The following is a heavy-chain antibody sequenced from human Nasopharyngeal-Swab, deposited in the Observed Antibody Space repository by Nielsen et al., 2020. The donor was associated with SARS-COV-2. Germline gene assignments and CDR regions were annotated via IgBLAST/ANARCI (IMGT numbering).Heavy chain of an antibody. D-gene: IGHD3-16*02. CDR1: GYTFTSYG. J-gene: IGHJ4*02. V-gene: IGHV1-18*04. CDR2: ISAYNGNT. CDR3: ARGRRRYFYYDYVWGSYPVGGYFDY. Sequence: ASVKVSCKASGYTFTSYGISWVRQAPGQGLEWMGWISAYNGNTNYAQKLQGRVTMTTDTSTSTAYMELRSLRSDDTAVYYSARGRRRYFYYDYVWGSYPVGGYFDYWGQGTLVTVSS.